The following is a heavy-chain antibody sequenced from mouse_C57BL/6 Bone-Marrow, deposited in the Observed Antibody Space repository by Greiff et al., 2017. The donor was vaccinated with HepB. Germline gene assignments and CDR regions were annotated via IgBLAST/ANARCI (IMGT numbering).Heavy chain of an antibody. V-gene: IGHV2-2*01. CDR3: ARNGDYDYSWFAY. CDR1: GFSLTSYG. D-gene: IGHD2-4*01. CDR2: IWSGGST. Sequence: VKLQESGPGLVQPSQSLSITCTVSGFSLTSYGVHWVRQSPGKGLEWLGVIWSGGSTDYNAAFISRLSISKDNSKSQVFFKMNSLQADDTAIYYCARNGDYDYSWFAYWGQGTLVTVSA. J-gene: IGHJ3*01.